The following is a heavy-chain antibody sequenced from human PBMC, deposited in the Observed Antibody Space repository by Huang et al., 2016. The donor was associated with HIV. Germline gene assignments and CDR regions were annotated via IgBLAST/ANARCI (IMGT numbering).Heavy chain of an antibody. V-gene: IGHV4-39*01. CDR3: ARNHDFWRGRMFAISYFDV. CDR2: LSYTGKR. J-gene: IGHJ2*01. D-gene: IGHD3-3*01. CDR1: GGSINTGRYY. Sequence: QMRFQESGPGLVKPSGTLSLTCNVSGGSINTGRYYWGWSTQPPGKGLEWVGSLSYTGKRHYDPSRKGLLTMSADTSTNQFSLNLSSVTAADTAIYYCARNHDFWRGRMFAISYFDVWGRGTLVTVAS.